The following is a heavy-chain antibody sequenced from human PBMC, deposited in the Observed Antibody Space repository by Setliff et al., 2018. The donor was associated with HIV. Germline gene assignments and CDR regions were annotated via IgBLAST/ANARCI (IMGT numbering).Heavy chain of an antibody. V-gene: IGHV4-61*01. CDR3: ARDGPLEGSYRYYYYYMDV. CDR2: IYYSGST. D-gene: IGHD3-10*01. J-gene: IGHJ6*03. Sequence: SETLSLTCTVSGGSISSRSYYWSWLRQPPGKGLEWIGYIYYSGSTNYNPSLKSRVTISVDTSKNQFSLKLSSVTAADTAVYYCARDGPLEGSYRYYYYYMDVWGKGTTVTVSS. CDR1: GGSISSRSYY.